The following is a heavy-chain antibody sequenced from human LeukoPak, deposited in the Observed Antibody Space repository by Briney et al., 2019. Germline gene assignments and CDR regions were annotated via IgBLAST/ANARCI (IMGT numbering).Heavy chain of an antibody. D-gene: IGHD1-26*01. CDR1: GYTFTSYG. Sequence: ASVKVSCKASGYTFTSYGISWVRQAPGQGLEWMGWISAYNGNTNYAQKLQGRVTMTTDTSTSTAYMELRSLRSDDTAVYYCARAPVGSSLFHYYYGMDVWGQGTTVTVSS. CDR2: ISAYNGNT. CDR3: ARAPVGSSLFHYYYGMDV. J-gene: IGHJ6*02. V-gene: IGHV1-18*01.